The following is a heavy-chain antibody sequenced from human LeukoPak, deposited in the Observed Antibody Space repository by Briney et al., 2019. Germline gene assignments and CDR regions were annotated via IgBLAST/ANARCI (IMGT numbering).Heavy chain of an antibody. Sequence: PETLSHTPAVAGGSTCSYYWSWIPPPPGKGLEWVWYIYYSGITNYNPSLTRRVTIPVATSTTPFSLKLSSVPAAATAVYYCTTLKLGTMVRGDRNWFDPWGQGTLVTVSS. CDR1: GGSTCSYY. D-gene: IGHD3-10*01. CDR3: TTLKLGTMVRGDRNWFDP. V-gene: IGHV4-59*01. J-gene: IGHJ5*02. CDR2: IYYSGIT.